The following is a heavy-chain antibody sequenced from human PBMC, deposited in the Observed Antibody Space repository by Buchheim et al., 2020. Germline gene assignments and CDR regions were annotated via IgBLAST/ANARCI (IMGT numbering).Heavy chain of an antibody. V-gene: IGHV3-30*01. Sequence: QVQLVESGGGVVQPGRSLRLSCAVSGFTFSSYAMHWVRQAPGKGLEWVAVISYDGSNKYYADSVKGRFTISRDNSKNTLYLQMNSLRAEDTAVYYCARDLEGGSSMDVWGQGTT. CDR2: ISYDGSNK. D-gene: IGHD1-1*01. J-gene: IGHJ6*02. CDR1: GFTFSSYA. CDR3: ARDLEGGSSMDV.